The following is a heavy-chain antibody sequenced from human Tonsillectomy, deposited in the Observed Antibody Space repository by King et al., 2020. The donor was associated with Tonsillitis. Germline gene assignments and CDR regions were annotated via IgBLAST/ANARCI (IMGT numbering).Heavy chain of an antibody. V-gene: IGHV3-48*01. Sequence: VQLVESGGGLVQPGGSLRLSCAASGVTFSSYIMKWVRQAPGEGVECVSYLSSSSSTIYYSDSVKGRFTIARDNAKSSLDLQMNSLGAEDTAVYYCARTLIRTLNWFDPWGQGTLVTVSS. J-gene: IGHJ5*02. CDR2: LSSSSSTI. CDR1: GVTFSSYI. CDR3: ARTLIRTLNWFDP. D-gene: IGHD3-16*01.